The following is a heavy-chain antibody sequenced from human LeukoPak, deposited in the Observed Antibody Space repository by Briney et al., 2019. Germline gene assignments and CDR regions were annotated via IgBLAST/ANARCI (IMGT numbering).Heavy chain of an antibody. V-gene: IGHV4-59*08. D-gene: IGHD4-17*01. Sequence: SETLSLTCTVSGASLNNYYWNWVRQPPGKELEWIGNVDYSGNTRHNPSLKSRVTISLDISKNHFSLRLSSVTAADTAVYYCAMQVGIYGDYNNWFDPWGQGARVTASS. CDR1: GASLNNYY. CDR3: AMQVGIYGDYNNWFDP. CDR2: VDYSGNT. J-gene: IGHJ5*02.